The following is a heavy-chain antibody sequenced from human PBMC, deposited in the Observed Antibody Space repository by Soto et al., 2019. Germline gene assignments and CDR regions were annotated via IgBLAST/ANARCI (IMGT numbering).Heavy chain of an antibody. Sequence: QVQLVQSGGEVKKPGASVKVSCKASGYTFADSGISWVRQAPGQGLEWLGWSSAYNGDTEYAQKFQGRVTMTTDTSTSTAYMELRSLTSDDTALYYCASVRAAACGPFTFWGQGTLVTVSS. CDR1: GYTFADSG. J-gene: IGHJ1*01. CDR3: ASVRAAACGPFTF. V-gene: IGHV1-18*01. CDR2: SSAYNGDT. D-gene: IGHD2-2*01.